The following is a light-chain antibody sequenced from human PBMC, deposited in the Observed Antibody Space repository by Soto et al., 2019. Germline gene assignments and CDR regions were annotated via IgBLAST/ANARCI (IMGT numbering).Light chain of an antibody. CDR1: QSVSSK. V-gene: IGKV3-15*01. CDR3: QRTGISPWT. J-gene: IGKJ1*01. CDR2: DVS. Sequence: EIVMTQSPATLSVSPGERATLSCRASQSVSSKLSWYQQKPGQAPRLLLYDVSTRATGIPARFRGSGSGTEFTLTISSLESEDFAVYYCQRTGISPWTFGQGTKVEMK.